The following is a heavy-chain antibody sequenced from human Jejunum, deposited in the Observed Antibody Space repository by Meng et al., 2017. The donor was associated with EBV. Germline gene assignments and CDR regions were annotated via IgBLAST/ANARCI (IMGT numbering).Heavy chain of an antibody. CDR3: TILSHCDGGICYSYDY. V-gene: IGHV1-18*01. Sequence: QVQLVQSGSERKAAVASVKGACKASGYTFTNDGVSWVRQAPGQGVEWMGWISAYNGNTDDAQKLQGRVTMTTDTPTSTAYMELRSLRSDDTAVYYCTILSHCDGGICYSYDYWGQGTLVTVSS. D-gene: IGHD2-15*01. CDR2: ISAYNGNT. J-gene: IGHJ4*02. CDR1: GYTFTNDG.